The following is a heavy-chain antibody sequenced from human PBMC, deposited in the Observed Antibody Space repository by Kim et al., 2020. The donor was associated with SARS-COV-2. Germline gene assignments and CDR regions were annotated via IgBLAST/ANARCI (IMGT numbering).Heavy chain of an antibody. Sequence: SETLSLTCTVSGGSISSYYWSWIRQPPGKGLEWIGYIYYSGSTNYNPSLKSRVTISVDTSKNQFSLKLSSVTAADTAVYYCARDRFVYGMDVWGQGTTVTVSS. CDR2: IYYSGST. J-gene: IGHJ6*02. CDR3: ARDRFVYGMDV. V-gene: IGHV4-59*01. CDR1: GGSISSYY.